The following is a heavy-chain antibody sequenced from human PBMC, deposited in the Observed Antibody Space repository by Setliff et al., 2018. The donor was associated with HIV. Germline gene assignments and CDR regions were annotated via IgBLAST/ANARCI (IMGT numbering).Heavy chain of an antibody. CDR2: ISSTGKTI. D-gene: IGHD3-10*01. V-gene: IGHV3-48*03. CDR1: GFTFFSYE. J-gene: IGHJ4*02. CDR3: ARDDKFAFDY. Sequence: PGESLKISCAASGFTFFSYEMNWVRQAPGKGLEWISYISSTGKTIYYADSVKGRFTISRDNAKNSLSLQMNSLRAEDTAVYYCARDDKFAFDYWGLGTLVTVSS.